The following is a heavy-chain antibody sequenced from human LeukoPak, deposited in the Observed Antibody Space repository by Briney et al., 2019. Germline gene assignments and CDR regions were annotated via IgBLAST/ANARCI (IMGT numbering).Heavy chain of an antibody. CDR1: GVSISSRY. CDR3: ARGRYCSADICSGGDAFDI. Sequence: SETLSLTCAVSGVSISSRYWSWIRQPAGKGLEWIGRIYTRGSTNYNPSLKSRVTMSVDTSKNQFSLKLSSVTAADTAVYYCARGRYCSADICSGGDAFDIWGQGTMVSVSS. J-gene: IGHJ3*02. V-gene: IGHV4-4*07. CDR2: IYTRGST. D-gene: IGHD2-15*01.